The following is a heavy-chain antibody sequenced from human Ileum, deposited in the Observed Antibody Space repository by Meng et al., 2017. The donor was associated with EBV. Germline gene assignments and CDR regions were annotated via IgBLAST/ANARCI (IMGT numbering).Heavy chain of an antibody. D-gene: IGHD1-26*01. Sequence: QIQLVQSGAEVNKPGESVKVSCKASGYTFSNYGISWLRQAPGQGLEWMGWISAYNGNTNYAQTLQGRVTMTTDTSTGTAYMEVRSLRSDDTAVYYCARAGNGGSYYFAYWGQGTLVTVSS. J-gene: IGHJ4*02. V-gene: IGHV1-18*01. CDR2: ISAYNGNT. CDR1: GYTFSNYG. CDR3: ARAGNGGSYYFAY.